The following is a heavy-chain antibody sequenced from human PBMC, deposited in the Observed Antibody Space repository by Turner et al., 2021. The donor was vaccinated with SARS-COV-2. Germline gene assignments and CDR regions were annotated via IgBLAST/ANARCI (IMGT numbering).Heavy chain of an antibody. J-gene: IGHJ6*02. CDR1: GYTLTELS. V-gene: IGHV1-24*01. CDR3: ATGVAVAGTPSDYYYYYGMDV. D-gene: IGHD6-19*01. CDR2: FDTEDGET. Sequence: QVQLVQSGAEVKKPWASVKVSCKVSGYTLTELSMHWVRQAPGKGLEWMGGFDTEDGETIYAQKFQGRVTMTEDTSTDTAYMELSSLRSEDTAVYYCATGVAVAGTPSDYYYYYGMDVWGQGTTVTVSS.